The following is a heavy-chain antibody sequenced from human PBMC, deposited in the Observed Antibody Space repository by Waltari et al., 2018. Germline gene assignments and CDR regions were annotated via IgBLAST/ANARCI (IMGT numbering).Heavy chain of an antibody. CDR2: VFRDGKS. Sequence: QVQLQESGPGLVKPSETLTVTCSVPSFSINNGYFWGWIRQPPHKGLEWIGSVFRDGKSYYNRSLESRAAISVDTSRDQFTLRLKSATAADTAIYYCVREPGIALAGPTYYFDYWGQGILVTVSS. CDR1: SFSINNGYF. D-gene: IGHD6-19*01. CDR3: VREPGIALAGPTYYFDY. J-gene: IGHJ4*02. V-gene: IGHV4-38-2*02.